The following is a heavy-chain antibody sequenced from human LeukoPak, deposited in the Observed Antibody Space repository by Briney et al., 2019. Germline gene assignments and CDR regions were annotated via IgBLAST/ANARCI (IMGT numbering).Heavy chain of an antibody. V-gene: IGHV1-69*04. CDR2: IIPILGIA. J-gene: IGHJ6*03. CDR1: GGTFSSYT. Sequence: SVKVSCKASGGTFSSYTISWVRQAPGQGLEWMGRIIPILGIANYAQKFQGRVTITADKSTSTAYMELSSLRSEDTAVYYCARDGVVWQLVSYYYYYYMDVWGKGTTVTVSS. CDR3: ARDGVVWQLVSYYYYYYMDV. D-gene: IGHD6-6*01.